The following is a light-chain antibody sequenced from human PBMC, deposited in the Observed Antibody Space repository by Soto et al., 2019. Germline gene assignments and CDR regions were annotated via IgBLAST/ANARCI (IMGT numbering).Light chain of an antibody. V-gene: IGLV2-14*01. CDR1: NSDIGRYDH. J-gene: IGLJ1*01. CDR3: NSHTSGDFRV. Sequence: QSALTQPASVSGSPGQSITISGTGSNSDIGRYDHVSWYQHHPGRAPKLLISEVTKRPSGISDRFSGSKSGYTASLTISGLQAEDEADYYCNSHTSGDFRVFGTGTKLTVL. CDR2: EVT.